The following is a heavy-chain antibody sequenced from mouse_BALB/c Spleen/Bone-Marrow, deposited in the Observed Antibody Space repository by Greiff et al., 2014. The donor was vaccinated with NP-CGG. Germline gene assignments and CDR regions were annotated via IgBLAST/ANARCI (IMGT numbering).Heavy chain of an antibody. V-gene: IGHV1S81*02. CDR2: INPSNGVT. Sequence: QVQLQQSGAELVKPEASVKLSCKVSGYTFTNYYVYWVKQRPGQGLEWIGEINPSNGVTNFNEKFMIKATLTVDSSSSTAYMHLSSLTSEDSAVYYCTRSGFYGYGTYFDVWGAGTTVTVSS. CDR1: GYTFTNYY. J-gene: IGHJ1*01. D-gene: IGHD1-2*01. CDR3: TRSGFYGYGTYFDV.